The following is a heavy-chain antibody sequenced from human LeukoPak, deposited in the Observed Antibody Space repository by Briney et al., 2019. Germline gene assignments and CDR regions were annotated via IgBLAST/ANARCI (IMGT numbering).Heavy chain of an antibody. CDR1: GYTFTSYY. CDR3: ARVYGYSGWYSAEEVWAFDI. Sequence: ASVKVSCKASGYTFTSYYMHWVRQAPGQGLEWMGIINPSGGSTSYAQKFQGRVTMTRDTSTSTVYMELSSLRSEDTAVYYCARVYGYSGWYSAEEVWAFDIWGQGTMVTVSS. CDR2: INPSGGST. V-gene: IGHV1-46*01. J-gene: IGHJ3*02. D-gene: IGHD6-19*01.